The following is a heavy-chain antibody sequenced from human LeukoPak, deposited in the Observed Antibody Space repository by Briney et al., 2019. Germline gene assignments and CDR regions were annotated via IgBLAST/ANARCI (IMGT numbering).Heavy chain of an antibody. Sequence: PWGSLRLSCAASEFTFNNYWMNWVRQAPGKGLEWVANIKQDGSEKYYVDSVKGRFTISRDNAKNSLYLQMNSLRAEDTAVYYCARGRGMDVWGQGTTVTVSS. J-gene: IGHJ6*02. V-gene: IGHV3-7*01. CDR1: EFTFNNYW. CDR3: ARGRGMDV. CDR2: IKQDGSEK.